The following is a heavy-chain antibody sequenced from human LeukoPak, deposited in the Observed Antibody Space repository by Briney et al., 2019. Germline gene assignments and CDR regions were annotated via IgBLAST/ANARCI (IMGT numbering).Heavy chain of an antibody. Sequence: PSETLSLTCTVSGGSISSYYWSWIRQPPGKGLEWIGYIYYSGSIHYNPSLKSRVTISVDTSKKQFSLRLSSVTAADSAVYYCARQAEQQLTYFDYWGQGTLVTVSS. J-gene: IGHJ4*02. CDR3: ARQAEQQLTYFDY. D-gene: IGHD6-13*01. V-gene: IGHV4-59*08. CDR1: GGSISSYY. CDR2: IYYSGSI.